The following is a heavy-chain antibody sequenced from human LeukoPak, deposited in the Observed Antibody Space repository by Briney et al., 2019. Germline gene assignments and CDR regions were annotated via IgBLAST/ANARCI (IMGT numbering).Heavy chain of an antibody. J-gene: IGHJ4*02. CDR3: AKAGEASIAARYFDY. CDR1: GFTLSTYW. Sequence: PGGSLRLSCAASGFTLSTYWMSWVRQAPGKGLEWVANIKQDGSERYYVDSVKGRFTISRDNAKNSLYLQMNSLRAEDTAVYYCAKAGEASIAARYFDYWGQGTLVTVSS. CDR2: IKQDGSER. D-gene: IGHD6-6*01. V-gene: IGHV3-7*03.